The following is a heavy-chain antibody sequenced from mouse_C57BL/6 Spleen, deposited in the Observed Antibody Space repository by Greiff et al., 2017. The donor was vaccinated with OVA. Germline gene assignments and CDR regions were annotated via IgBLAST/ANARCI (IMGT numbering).Heavy chain of an antibody. CDR2: INPGSGGT. D-gene: IGHD2-2*01. CDR1: GYAFTNYL. V-gene: IGHV1-54*01. CDR3: AREGYDRFAY. J-gene: IGHJ3*01. Sequence: QVHVKQSGAELVRPGTSVKVSCKASGYAFTNYLIEWVKQRPGQGLEWIGVINPGSGGTNYNEKFKGKATLTADKSSSTAYMQLSSLTSEDSAVYFCAREGYDRFAYWGQGTLVTVSA.